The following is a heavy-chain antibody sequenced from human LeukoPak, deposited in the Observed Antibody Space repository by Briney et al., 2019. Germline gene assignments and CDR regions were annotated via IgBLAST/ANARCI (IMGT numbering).Heavy chain of an antibody. CDR1: EFTFSGYA. V-gene: IGHV3-30*04. D-gene: IGHD2-2*01. J-gene: IGHJ3*02. CDR3: ARVGDLYCSSTSCYGPRGAFDI. CDR2: ISYDGSNK. Sequence: PGGSLRLSCAASEFTFSGYAMHWVRQAPGKGLEWVAVISYDGSNKYYADSVKGRFTISRDNSKNTLYLQMNSLRAEDTAVYYCARVGDLYCSSTSCYGPRGAFDIWGQGTMVTVSS.